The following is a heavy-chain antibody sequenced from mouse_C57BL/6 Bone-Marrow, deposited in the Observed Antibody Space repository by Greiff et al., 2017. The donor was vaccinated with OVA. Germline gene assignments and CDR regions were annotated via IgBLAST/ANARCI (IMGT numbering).Heavy chain of an antibody. J-gene: IGHJ4*01. V-gene: IGHV5-16*01. Sequence: VESEGGLVQPGSSMKLSCTASGFTFRDYYMAWVRQVPEKGLEWVANINYDGSSTYYLDSLKSRFIISRDNAKNILYLQMSSLKSEDTATYYCARGYYYAMDYWGQGTSVTVSS. CDR1: GFTFRDYY. CDR3: ARGYYYAMDY. CDR2: INYDGSST.